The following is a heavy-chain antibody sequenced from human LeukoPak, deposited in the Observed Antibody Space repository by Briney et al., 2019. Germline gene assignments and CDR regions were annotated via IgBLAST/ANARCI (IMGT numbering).Heavy chain of an antibody. J-gene: IGHJ6*03. Sequence: PGGSLRLSCAASGFTFSFYWMSWVRQAPGKGLEWVANIKQDGTETSYMDSVRGRSTISRDNAKNSLYLQMNSLRAEDTAVYYCARNPRRFLEWLSCYMDVWGTGTTVTVSS. CDR1: GFTFSFYW. V-gene: IGHV3-7*01. CDR3: ARNPRRFLEWLSCYMDV. D-gene: IGHD3-3*01. CDR2: IKQDGTET.